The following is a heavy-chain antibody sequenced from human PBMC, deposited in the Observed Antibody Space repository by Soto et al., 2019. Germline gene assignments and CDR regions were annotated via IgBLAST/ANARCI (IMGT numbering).Heavy chain of an antibody. Sequence: PSETLSLTCTVSGGSISSGGYYWSWIRQHPGRGLEWIGYIYYSGSTYYNPSLKSRVTISVDTSKNQFSLKLSSVTAADTAVYYCARGVIAVAGYHFDFWGQGALVTVS. CDR2: IYYSGST. CDR3: ARGVIAVAGYHFDF. V-gene: IGHV4-31*03. CDR1: GGSISSGGYY. D-gene: IGHD6-19*01. J-gene: IGHJ4*02.